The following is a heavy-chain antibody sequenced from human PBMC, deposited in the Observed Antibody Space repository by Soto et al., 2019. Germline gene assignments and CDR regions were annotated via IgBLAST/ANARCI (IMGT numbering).Heavy chain of an antibody. CDR3: ASDTIFGVVNSG. Sequence: GGSLRLSCAASGFTFSSYSMNWVRQAPGKGLEWVSSISSSSSYIYYADSVKGRFTISRDNAKNSLYLQMNSLRAEDTAVYYCASDTIFGVVNSGGGQGTLGTVSS. CDR1: GFTFSSYS. CDR2: ISSSSSYI. J-gene: IGHJ4*02. V-gene: IGHV3-21*01. D-gene: IGHD3-3*01.